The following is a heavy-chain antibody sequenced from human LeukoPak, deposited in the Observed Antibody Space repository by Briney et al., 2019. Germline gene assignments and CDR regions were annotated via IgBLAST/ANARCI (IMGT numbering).Heavy chain of an antibody. J-gene: IGHJ4*02. CDR2: IYYSGST. CDR1: GGSISSSSYY. CDR3: ARIDSKILLFDY. D-gene: IGHD3-22*01. V-gene: IGHV4-39*07. Sequence: PSETLSLTCTVSGGSISSSSYYWGWIRQPPGKGLEWIGSIYYSGSTYYNPSLKSRVTISVDTSKNKFSLKLSSVTAADTAVYYCARIDSKILLFDYWGQGTLVTVSS.